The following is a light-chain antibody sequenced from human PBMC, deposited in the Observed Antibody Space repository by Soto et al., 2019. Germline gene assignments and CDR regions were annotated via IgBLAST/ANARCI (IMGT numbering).Light chain of an antibody. CDR3: SSYTSSIS. V-gene: IGLV2-14*01. Sequence: QSALTQPASVSGSPGQSITISCTGTSSDVGGYNYVSWYQQHPGKAPKLMIYDVNTRPSGVSNRFSGSKSGNTASLTISGLQAEDEDDYSCSSYTSSISFGGGTKLTVL. J-gene: IGLJ2*01. CDR2: DVN. CDR1: SSDVGGYNY.